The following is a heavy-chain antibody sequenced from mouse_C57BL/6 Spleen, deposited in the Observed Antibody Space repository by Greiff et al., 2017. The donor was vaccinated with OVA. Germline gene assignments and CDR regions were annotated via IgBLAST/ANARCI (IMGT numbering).Heavy chain of an antibody. CDR2: IYPGDGDT. D-gene: IGHD1-1*01. Sequence: VQLQQSGAELVKPGASVKISCKASGYAFSSYWMNWVKQRPGKGLEWIGQIYPGDGDTNYNGKFKGKATLTADKSSSTAYMQLSSLTSEDSAVYFCARWRNYDWYFDVWSTGTTVTVSS. V-gene: IGHV1-80*01. CDR3: ARWRNYDWYFDV. J-gene: IGHJ1*03. CDR1: GYAFSSYW.